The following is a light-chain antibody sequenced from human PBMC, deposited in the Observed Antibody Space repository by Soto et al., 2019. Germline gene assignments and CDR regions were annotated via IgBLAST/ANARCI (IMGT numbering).Light chain of an antibody. CDR3: QQTSSAPFT. J-gene: IGKJ3*01. CDR1: QNINTY. Sequence: DIQMTQSPYSLSAAVGDRVTITCRASQNINTYLNWYQQKPGKAPKLLIFDAASLQSGVPSRFSGCGSRTDFTLTITSLQPEDFATYYCQQTSSAPFTFGPGTKVDIK. CDR2: DAA. V-gene: IGKV1-39*01.